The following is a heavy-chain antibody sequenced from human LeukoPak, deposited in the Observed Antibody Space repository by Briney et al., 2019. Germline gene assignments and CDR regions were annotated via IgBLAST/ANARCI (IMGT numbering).Heavy chain of an antibody. CDR1: GGSFSGYY. CDR2: INHSGST. V-gene: IGHV4-34*01. J-gene: IGHJ6*03. Sequence: SETLSLTCAVYGGSFSGYYWSWIRQPPGKGLEWIGEINHSGSTNYNPSLKSRVTISVDTSKNQFSLKLGSVTAADTAVYYCARHRGYYYYYMDVWGKGTTVTISS. CDR3: ARHRGYYYYYMDV.